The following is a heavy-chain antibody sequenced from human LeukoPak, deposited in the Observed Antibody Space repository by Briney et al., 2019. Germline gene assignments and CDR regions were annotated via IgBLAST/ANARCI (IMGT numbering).Heavy chain of an antibody. CDR2: ISSSSSYI. J-gene: IGHJ4*02. CDR1: GFTFSSYS. CDR3: ARGQQLVFLFDY. V-gene: IGHV3-21*01. Sequence: GGSLRLSCAASGFTFSSYSMNWVRQAPGKGLEWVSSISSSSSYIYYADSVKGRFTISRDNAKNSLYLQMNSLRAEDTAVYYCARGQQLVFLFDYWGQGTLVTVSS. D-gene: IGHD6-13*01.